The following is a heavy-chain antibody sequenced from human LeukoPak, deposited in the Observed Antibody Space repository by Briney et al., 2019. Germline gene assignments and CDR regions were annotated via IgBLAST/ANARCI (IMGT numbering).Heavy chain of an antibody. D-gene: IGHD6-25*01. CDR1: GFTFSSYA. J-gene: IGHJ3*02. CDR2: ISYDGSNK. Sequence: PGGSLRLSCAASGFTFSSYAMHWVRQAPGKGLEWVAVISYDGSNKYYADSVKGRFTISRDNSKNTLYLQMNSLRAEDTAVYYCARSMSLIAAYGAFDIWGQGTMVTVSS. V-gene: IGHV3-30-3*01. CDR3: ARSMSLIAAYGAFDI.